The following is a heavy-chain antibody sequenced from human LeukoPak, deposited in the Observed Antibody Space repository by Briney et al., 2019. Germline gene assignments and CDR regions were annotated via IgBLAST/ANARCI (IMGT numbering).Heavy chain of an antibody. V-gene: IGHV1-69*05. CDR2: IIPIFGTA. CDR1: GSTFSSYA. Sequence: GASVKVSCKASGSTFSSYATSWVRQAPGQGLEWMGGIIPIFGTANYAQKFQGRVTITTDESTSTAYMELSSLRSEDTAVYYCARAVWATGTTYSLDYWGQGTLVTVSS. J-gene: IGHJ4*02. CDR3: ARAVWATGTTYSLDY. D-gene: IGHD4-11*01.